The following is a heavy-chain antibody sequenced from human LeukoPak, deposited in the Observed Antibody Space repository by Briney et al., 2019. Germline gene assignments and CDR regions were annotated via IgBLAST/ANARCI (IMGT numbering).Heavy chain of an antibody. D-gene: IGHD6-19*01. CDR2: ISGSGDNT. V-gene: IGHV3-23*01. J-gene: IGHJ4*02. CDR1: GFSFNSHA. Sequence: QPGGSLRLSCAASGFSFNSHAMTWVRPAPGKGLEWVSVISGSGDNTYYAVSVKGRFTISRDNSRNTLFLQMNSLRAEDTAIYYCAKGNPGYSSGYDLDYWGQGTLVTVSS. CDR3: AKGNPGYSSGYDLDY.